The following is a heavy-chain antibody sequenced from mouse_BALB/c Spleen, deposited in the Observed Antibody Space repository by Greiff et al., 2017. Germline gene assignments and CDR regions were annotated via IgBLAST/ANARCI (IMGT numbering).Heavy chain of an antibody. D-gene: IGHD2-4*01. CDR1: GYAFTNYL. CDR3: ARSYDYDWYFDV. Sequence: QVQLQQSGAELVRPGTSVKVSCKASGYAFTNYLIEWVKQRPGQGLEWIGVINPGSGGTNYNEKFKGKATLTADKSSSTAYMQLSSLTSDDSAVYFCARSYDYDWYFDVWGAGTTVTVSS. J-gene: IGHJ1*01. V-gene: IGHV1-54*01. CDR2: INPGSGGT.